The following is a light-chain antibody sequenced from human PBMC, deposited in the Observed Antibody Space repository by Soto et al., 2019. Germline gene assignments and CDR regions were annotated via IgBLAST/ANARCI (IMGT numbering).Light chain of an antibody. CDR3: QQHNDWPLT. Sequence: ETVMTQSPATLSLSPGERATLSCRASRDISNNLAWYQQKPGQAPRLLIYGASSRATGIPARFIGSGSGTEFTLTISSLQSEDFACYSCQQHNDWPLTFGGGTKVEIK. CDR1: RDISNN. V-gene: IGKV3-15*01. J-gene: IGKJ4*01. CDR2: GAS.